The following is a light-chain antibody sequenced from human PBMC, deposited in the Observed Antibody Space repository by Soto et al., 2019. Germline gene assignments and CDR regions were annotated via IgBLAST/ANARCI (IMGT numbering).Light chain of an antibody. V-gene: IGKV1-5*03. CDR1: QSISSW. J-gene: IGKJ1*01. Sequence: DIQMTHSPSTLSASVVDIVTITCRASQSISSWLAWYQQKPGKAPKLLIYKASSLESGVPSRFSGSGSGTEFTLTISSLQPDDFATYYCQQYNSYSETFGQGTKVDIK. CDR3: QQYNSYSET. CDR2: KAS.